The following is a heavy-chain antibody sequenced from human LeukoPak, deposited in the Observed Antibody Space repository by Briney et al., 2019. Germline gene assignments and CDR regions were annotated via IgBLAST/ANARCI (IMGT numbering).Heavy chain of an antibody. D-gene: IGHD6-13*01. CDR1: GGSITSYS. CDR3: ARSGTAAGRRDY. J-gene: IGHJ4*02. Sequence: SETLSLTCTLPGGSITSYSWTWVREPPGEGLERIGYIYSSGSTNYNPSLKSRVTISVDTSKNQFSLNLTSVTAADTAFYYCARSGTAAGRRDYWGQGTLVSVSS. V-gene: IGHV4-59*01. CDR2: IYSSGST.